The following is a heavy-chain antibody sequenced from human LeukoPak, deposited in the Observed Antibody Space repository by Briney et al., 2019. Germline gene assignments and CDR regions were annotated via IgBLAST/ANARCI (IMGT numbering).Heavy chain of an antibody. CDR2: INHSGST. CDR3: ARAYHYEAYWYFDL. D-gene: IGHD3-22*01. J-gene: IGHJ2*01. V-gene: IGHV4-34*01. Sequence: SETLSLTCAVYGGSFSGYYWSWIRQPPGKGLEWIGEINHSGSTNYNPSLKSRVTISVDTSKNQFSLKLTSVTAADTAVYYCARAYHYEAYWYFDLWGRGTLVTVSS. CDR1: GGSFSGYY.